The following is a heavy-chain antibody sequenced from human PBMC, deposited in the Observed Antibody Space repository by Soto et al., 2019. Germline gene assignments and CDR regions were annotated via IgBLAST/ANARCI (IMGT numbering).Heavy chain of an antibody. V-gene: IGHV3-15*01. CDR3: TTGLSNGYYNFDY. J-gene: IGHJ4*02. Sequence: GGSLRLSCAASGFTFSNAWMSWVRQAPGKGLEWVGRIKGEADGWTIDYAALVKGRITISRDHSKDTLFLLMNSLKTEDSAVYYCTTGLSNGYYNFDYWGQGTPVTVSS. CDR1: GFTFSNAW. D-gene: IGHD3-22*01. CDR2: IKGEADGWTI.